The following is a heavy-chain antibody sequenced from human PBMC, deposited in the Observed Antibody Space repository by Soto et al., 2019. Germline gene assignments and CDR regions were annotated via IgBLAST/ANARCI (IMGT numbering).Heavy chain of an antibody. D-gene: IGHD3-16*02. CDR3: ARDNTNDYVWGSYPPHLDY. V-gene: IGHV1-18*04. CDR1: GYTFTSYG. J-gene: IGHJ4*02. CDR2: ISAYNGNT. Sequence: ASVKVSCKASGYTFTSYGISWVRQAPGQGLEWMGWISAYNGNTNYAQRLQGRVTMTTDTSTSTAYMELRSLRSDDTAVYYCARDNTNDYVWGSYPPHLDYWGQGTLVTVSS.